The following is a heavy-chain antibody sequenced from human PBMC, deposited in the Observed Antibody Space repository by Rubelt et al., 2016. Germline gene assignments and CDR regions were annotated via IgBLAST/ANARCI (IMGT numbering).Heavy chain of an antibody. D-gene: IGHD2/OR15-2a*01. CDR3: ARPQNNGLHF. Sequence: QLQLQESGPGLVQPSETLSLTCTVSGGSISSNSYYWGWIRQPPGKGLEWIGSIYYSGSTYYNPSLKSRVTILVDTSKNQLSLKLSSVTAADTAVYYWARPQNNGLHFWGQGTLVTVSS. J-gene: IGHJ4*02. CDR2: IYYSGST. CDR1: GGSISSNSYY. V-gene: IGHV4-39*07.